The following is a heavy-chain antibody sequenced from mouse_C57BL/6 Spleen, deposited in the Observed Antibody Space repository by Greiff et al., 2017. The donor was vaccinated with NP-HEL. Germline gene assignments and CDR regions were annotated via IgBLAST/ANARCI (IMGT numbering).Heavy chain of an antibody. CDR1: GYTFTTYP. V-gene: IGHV1-47*01. CDR3: ERRYYGSSHWYFEV. Sequence: VQLQQSGAELVKPGASVKMSCKASGYTFTTYPIEWMKQNHGKSLEWIGNFHPYNDDTKYNEKFKGKATLTVEKSSSTVYLELSRLTSDDSAVYYGERRYYGSSHWYFEVWGTGTTVTVSS. D-gene: IGHD1-1*01. J-gene: IGHJ1*03. CDR2: FHPYNDDT.